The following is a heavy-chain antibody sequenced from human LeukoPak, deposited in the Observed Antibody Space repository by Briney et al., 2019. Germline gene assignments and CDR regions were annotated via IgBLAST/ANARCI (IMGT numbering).Heavy chain of an antibody. Sequence: SVTVSCTASGGTFSSYAISWVRQAPGQGLEWMGGIIPIFGTANYAQRIQGRVTITADEFTSTAYMELSSLRSEDTAVYYCAREAALRWVFDYWGQGTLVTVSS. CDR2: IIPIFGTA. D-gene: IGHD4-23*01. V-gene: IGHV1-69*13. J-gene: IGHJ4*02. CDR1: GGTFSSYA. CDR3: AREAALRWVFDY.